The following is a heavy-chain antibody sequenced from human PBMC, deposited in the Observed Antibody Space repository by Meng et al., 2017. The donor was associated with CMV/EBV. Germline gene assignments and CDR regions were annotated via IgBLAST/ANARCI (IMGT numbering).Heavy chain of an antibody. Sequence: VRLVHAGAEVQKPGASVKVSCKASGYTFTTYGISWVRQAPGQGLEWMGWISAYNGNTNYAQKLQGRVTMTTDTSTSTAYMELRSLRSDDTAVYYCARGVAAAGRALNWGQGTLVTVSS. CDR3: ARGVAAAGRALN. V-gene: IGHV1-18*01. J-gene: IGHJ4*02. CDR1: GYTFTTYG. CDR2: ISAYNGNT. D-gene: IGHD6-13*01.